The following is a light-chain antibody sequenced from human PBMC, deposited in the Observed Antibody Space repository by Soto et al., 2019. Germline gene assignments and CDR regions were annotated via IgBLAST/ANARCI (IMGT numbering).Light chain of an antibody. V-gene: IGKV3-11*01. Sequence: EIVLTQSPATLSFSPGERATLSCRASQSVNNYLARYQQRPGQAPSLLIYDVSNRATSIPARFSGSGTGTDFTLTISSLGPEDSAVYFCQQRRTGSWLTFGGGTRVEIK. CDR2: DVS. CDR1: QSVNNY. J-gene: IGKJ4*01. CDR3: QQRRTGSWLT.